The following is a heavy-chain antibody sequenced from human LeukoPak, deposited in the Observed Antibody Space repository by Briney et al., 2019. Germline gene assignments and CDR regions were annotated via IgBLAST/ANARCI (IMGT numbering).Heavy chain of an antibody. Sequence: SETLSLTCTVSGGSISSSSYYWGWIRQPPGKGLEWIGSIYYSGSTYYNPSLKSRVTISVDTSKNQFSLKLSSVTAADTAVYYCAREEPYCGGGCYGFDYWGQGALVTVSS. CDR1: GGSISSSSYY. J-gene: IGHJ4*02. CDR3: AREEPYCGGGCYGFDY. V-gene: IGHV4-39*07. D-gene: IGHD2-21*02. CDR2: IYYSGST.